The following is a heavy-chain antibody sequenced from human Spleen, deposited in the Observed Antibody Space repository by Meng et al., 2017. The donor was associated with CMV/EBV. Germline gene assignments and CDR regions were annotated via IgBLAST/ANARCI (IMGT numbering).Heavy chain of an antibody. CDR3: ARDSRFGVVNSVDY. CDR2: ISYDGSNK. D-gene: IGHD3-3*01. Sequence: GGSLRLSCAASGFTFSDYAMHWVRQAPGKGLEWLAVISYDGSNKYYADSVKGRFTISRDNSKKTLYLQMNSLRAEDTAVYYCARDSRFGVVNSVDYWGQGTLVTVSS. J-gene: IGHJ4*02. CDR1: GFTFSDYA. V-gene: IGHV3-30*04.